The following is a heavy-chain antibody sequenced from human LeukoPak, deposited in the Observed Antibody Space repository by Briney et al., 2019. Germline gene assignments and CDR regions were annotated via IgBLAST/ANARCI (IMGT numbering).Heavy chain of an antibody. J-gene: IGHJ3*02. Sequence: SETLSLTCAVYGGSFSGYYWTWIRQSPGKGLEWIGEINHTGGTNYNLSLKSRGTISVDTSKNQFSLKVNSVTAADTAIYYCARRRAHYYDSSGYYSRPQKTFDIWGQGTMVTVSS. CDR1: GGSFSGYY. CDR2: INHTGGT. D-gene: IGHD3-22*01. CDR3: ARRRAHYYDSSGYYSRPQKTFDI. V-gene: IGHV4-34*01.